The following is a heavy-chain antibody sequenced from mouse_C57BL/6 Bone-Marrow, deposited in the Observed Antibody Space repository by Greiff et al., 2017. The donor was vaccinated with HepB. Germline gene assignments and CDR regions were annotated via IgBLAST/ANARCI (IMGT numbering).Heavy chain of an antibody. D-gene: IGHD1-1*01. CDR3: ASSTVVAFRYFDV. CDR1: GYTFTSYW. CDR2: IYPGSGST. V-gene: IGHV1-55*01. Sequence: VQLQQPGAELVKPGASVKMSCKASGYTFTSYWITWVKQRPGQGLEWIGDIYPGSGSTNYNEKFKSKATLTVDTSSSTAYMQLSSLTSEDSAVYYCASSTVVAFRYFDVWGTGTTVTVSS. J-gene: IGHJ1*03.